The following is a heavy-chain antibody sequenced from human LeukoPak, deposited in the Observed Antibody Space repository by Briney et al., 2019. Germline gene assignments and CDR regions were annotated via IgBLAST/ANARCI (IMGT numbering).Heavy chain of an antibody. CDR1: GGSISSGAYS. D-gene: IGHD2-21*02. Sequence: SETLSLTCAVSGGSISSGAYSWSWIRQSPGKGLEWIGYIYHSGSTYYNPSLKSRVTMAVGRSKNQFSLKLSSVTAADTAVYYCARWTSYCGGDCGWFDPWGQGTLVTVSS. CDR2: IYHSGST. V-gene: IGHV4-30-2*06. J-gene: IGHJ5*02. CDR3: ARWTSYCGGDCGWFDP.